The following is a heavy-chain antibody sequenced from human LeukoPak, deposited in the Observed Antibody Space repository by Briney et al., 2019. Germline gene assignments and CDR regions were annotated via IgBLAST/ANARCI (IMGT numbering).Heavy chain of an antibody. D-gene: IGHD5-18*01. J-gene: IGHJ4*02. CDR2: IYYSGST. CDR1: GDSISSYY. Sequence: SETLSLTCTVSGDSISSYYWSWIRQPPGKGLVWIGYIYYSGSTNYNPSLKSRVTISVDTSKNQFSLKLTSVTAADTAVYYCMRGGYSTSYDYWGQGTLVTVSS. V-gene: IGHV4-59*01. CDR3: MRGGYSTSYDY.